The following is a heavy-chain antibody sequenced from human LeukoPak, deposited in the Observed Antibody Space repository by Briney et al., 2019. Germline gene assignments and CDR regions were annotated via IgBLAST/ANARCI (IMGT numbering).Heavy chain of an antibody. CDR3: ALHGSGWYSTGRRRLDY. CDR1: GFTFSTYA. Sequence: GRSLRPSCAASGFTFSTYAMHWVRQAPGKGLEWVAVISSHGSNKFYADSVKGRFTISRDNSKNTLYLQMNSLRAEDTAVYYCALHGSGWYSTGRRRLDYWGQGTLVTVSS. CDR2: ISSHGSNK. J-gene: IGHJ4*02. V-gene: IGHV3-30-3*01. D-gene: IGHD6-19*01.